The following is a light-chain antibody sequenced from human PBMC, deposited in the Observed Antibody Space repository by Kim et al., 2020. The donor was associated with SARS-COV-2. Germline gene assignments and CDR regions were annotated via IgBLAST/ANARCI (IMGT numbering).Light chain of an antibody. CDR1: QDISSY. CDR3: QQSYSNSRT. CDR2: AAS. J-gene: IGKJ1*01. Sequence: DIQMTQSPSSLSASVGDRVTITCRASQDISSYSNWYQQKPGKAPKLLIYAASSLQSGVPSRFSGSGSGTDFTLTISSLRPEDFATYYCQQSYSNSRTFGQGTKVDIK. V-gene: IGKV1-39*01.